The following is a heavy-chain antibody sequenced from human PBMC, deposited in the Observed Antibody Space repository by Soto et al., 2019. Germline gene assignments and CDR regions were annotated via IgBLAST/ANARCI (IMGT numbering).Heavy chain of an antibody. CDR2: IYYSGST. V-gene: IGHV4-59*01. D-gene: IGHD3-3*01. J-gene: IGHJ5*02. CDR3: ASYYYFCGGALGCWFDP. Sequence: TSETLSLTCTGSCGSISSYCWSWIRQPPGKGLEWIGNIYYSGSTNYNFSPKSRVITSVDTSKNQCARKRSSLTAADTAVNYCASYYYFCGGALGCWFDPWGQGTLVTVSS. CDR1: CGSISSYC.